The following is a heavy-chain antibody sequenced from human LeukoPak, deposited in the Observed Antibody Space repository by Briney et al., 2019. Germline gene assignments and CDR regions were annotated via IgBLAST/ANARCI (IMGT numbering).Heavy chain of an antibody. CDR2: ISSSSSYI. CDR3: ARGSEWELLSCDY. CDR1: GFTFSSYS. D-gene: IGHD1-26*01. V-gene: IGHV3-21*06. J-gene: IGHJ4*02. Sequence: GGSPRLSCAASGFTFSSYSMNWVRQAPGKGLEWVSSISSSSSYIYYADSVKGRFTISRDNAKNSLYLQMNSLRAEDTAVYYCARGSEWELLSCDYWGQGTLVTVSS.